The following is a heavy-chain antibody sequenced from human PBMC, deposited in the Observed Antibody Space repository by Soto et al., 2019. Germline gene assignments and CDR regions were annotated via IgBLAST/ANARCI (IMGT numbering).Heavy chain of an antibody. J-gene: IGHJ6*02. D-gene: IGHD6-19*01. CDR2: ISPYNGNT. V-gene: IGHV1-18*01. CDR1: GYTFTSYG. Sequence: QVQLVQSGAEVKKPGASVKVSCKASGYTFTSYGISWVRQAPGQGREWIGWISPYNGNTNYAQKLQGRVTMTTDTSTSTAYMELRSLRSHDTAVYYCARSGSSGWTVDYYYYYGVDVWGQGTTVTVSS. CDR3: ARSGSSGWTVDYYYYYGVDV.